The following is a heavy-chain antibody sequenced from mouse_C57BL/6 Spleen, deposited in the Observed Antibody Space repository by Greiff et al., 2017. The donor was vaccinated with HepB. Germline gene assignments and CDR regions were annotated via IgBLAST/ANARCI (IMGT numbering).Heavy chain of an antibody. Sequence: EVQLVESGGDLVKPGGSLKLSCAASGFTFSSYGMSWVRQTPDKRLEWVATISSGGSYTYYPDSVKGRFTISRDKAKNTLYLQMSSLKSEDTARYYCARQGLRPIIDYWGQGTTLTVSS. CDR3: ARQGLRPIIDY. CDR1: GFTFSSYG. CDR2: ISSGGSYT. V-gene: IGHV5-6*01. J-gene: IGHJ2*01. D-gene: IGHD2-4*01.